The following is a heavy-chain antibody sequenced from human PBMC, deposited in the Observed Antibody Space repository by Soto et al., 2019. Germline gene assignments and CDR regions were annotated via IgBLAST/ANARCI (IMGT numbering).Heavy chain of an antibody. CDR2: ISSNGVGT. CDR3: ARRARPDFYYMDV. Sequence: EVQLAESGGGLAQPGGSLRLSCAASGFTLSGYAMDWVRQAPGKGLEYVSGISSNGVGTYYANSVQGRFTISRDNSKITVYLQMISLRPEDMAVYYCARRARPDFYYMDVWGKGTTVTVSS. V-gene: IGHV3-64*01. J-gene: IGHJ6*03. D-gene: IGHD6-6*01. CDR1: GFTLSGYA.